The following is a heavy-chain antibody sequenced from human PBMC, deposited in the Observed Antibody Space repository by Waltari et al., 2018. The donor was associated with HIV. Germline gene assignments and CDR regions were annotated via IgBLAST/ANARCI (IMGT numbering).Heavy chain of an antibody. D-gene: IGHD1-26*01. CDR2: TAPFFGV. CDR1: GGASDPFA. Sequence: QAQFVQPGAETKKPGSSVTVSCQASGGASDPFAFTWVRQAPGEGLEWLGGTAPFFGVIYAQDFNGRVTITSNPSTRTVFLELGGLRPDDTAVYFCAKSDFTELVRGQKAFDVWGQGT. V-gene: IGHV1-69*19. CDR3: AKSDFTELVRGQKAFDV. J-gene: IGHJ3*01.